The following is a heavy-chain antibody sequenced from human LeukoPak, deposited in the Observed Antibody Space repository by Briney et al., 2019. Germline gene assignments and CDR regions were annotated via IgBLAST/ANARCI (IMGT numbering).Heavy chain of an antibody. CDR1: GFTFSSYA. V-gene: IGHV3-23*01. CDR3: ATTLLRASTYMDV. Sequence: GGSLRLSCAASGFTFSSYAMRWVRQAPGKGLEWVSGISGSGGSTYYADSVKGRFTISRDNSKNTLYVQMNSLRAEDTAVYYCATTLLRASTYMDVWGKGTTVTVSS. D-gene: IGHD1-1*01. J-gene: IGHJ6*03. CDR2: ISGSGGST.